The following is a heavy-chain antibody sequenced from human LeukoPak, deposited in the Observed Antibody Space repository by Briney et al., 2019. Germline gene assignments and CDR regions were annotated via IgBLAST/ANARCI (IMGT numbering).Heavy chain of an antibody. CDR3: ARLHSSGYYYIYYFDY. CDR2: TNHSGST. D-gene: IGHD3-22*01. Sequence: SETLSLTCTVSGGSISSSSYYWSWIRQPPGKGLEWIGETNHSGSTNYNPSLKSRVTISVDTSKNQFSLKLSSVTAADTAVYYCARLHSSGYYYIYYFDYWGQGTLVTVSS. J-gene: IGHJ4*02. V-gene: IGHV4-39*07. CDR1: GGSISSSSYY.